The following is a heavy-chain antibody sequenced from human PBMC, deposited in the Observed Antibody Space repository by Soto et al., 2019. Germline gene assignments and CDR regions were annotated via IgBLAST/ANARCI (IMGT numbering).Heavy chain of an antibody. Sequence: QLQLQESGSGLVQPSQTLSLTCAVSGGSISSGDYSWSWIRQPPGKGLEWIGYIYRSGDTYYNPSLKSRVTISIDTSKNQFSLRLNSLTAADTAVYYCVRGHDANDDWGQGTLVTVSS. CDR1: GGSISSGDYS. D-gene: IGHD5-12*01. CDR3: VRGHDANDD. V-gene: IGHV4-30-2*01. CDR2: IYRSGDT. J-gene: IGHJ1*01.